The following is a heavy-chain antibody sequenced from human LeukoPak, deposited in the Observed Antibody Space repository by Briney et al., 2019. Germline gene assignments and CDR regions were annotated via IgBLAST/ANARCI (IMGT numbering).Heavy chain of an antibody. J-gene: IGHJ4*02. CDR3: VGGDY. V-gene: IGHV3-7*01. Sequence: PGGSLRLSCAASGLTFSIHWMNWVRRAPGKGLECVANINQDGSDEYYVDSVKGRFTISRDNTKNSLYLQMNSLRAEDTAVYYCVGGDYWGQGTLVTVSS. CDR1: GLTFSIHW. CDR2: INQDGSDE.